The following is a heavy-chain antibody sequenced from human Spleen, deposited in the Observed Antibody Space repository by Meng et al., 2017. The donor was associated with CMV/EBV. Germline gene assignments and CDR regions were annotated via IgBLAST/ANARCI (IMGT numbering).Heavy chain of an antibody. D-gene: IGHD2-15*01. CDR2: ISYSGTT. CDR3: ARMTPHQSYYGLDV. J-gene: IGHJ6*02. CDR1: GGSVSSGSSY. V-gene: IGHV4-61*01. Sequence: SETLSLTCTVSGGSVSSGSSYWSWVRQSPGKGLEWIGSISYSGTTNYNPSLKSRVTISLVTSENQFSLQVTSVTAADTAMYYCARMTPHQSYYGLDVWGLGATVTVSS.